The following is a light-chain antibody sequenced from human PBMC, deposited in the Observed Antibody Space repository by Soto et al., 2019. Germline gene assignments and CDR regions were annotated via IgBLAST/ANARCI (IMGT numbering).Light chain of an antibody. J-gene: IGLJ1*01. CDR1: SSDVGGYNF. CDR3: KSYTSSSTRV. V-gene: IGLV2-14*01. Sequence: QSALTQPASVSGSPGQSITISCTGTSSDVGGYNFVSWYQQHPGKAPKLMIYDVSNRPSGVSNRFSGSKSGNTASLTISGLKAEDEAAYYCKSYTSSSTRVFGTGTKLTVL. CDR2: DVS.